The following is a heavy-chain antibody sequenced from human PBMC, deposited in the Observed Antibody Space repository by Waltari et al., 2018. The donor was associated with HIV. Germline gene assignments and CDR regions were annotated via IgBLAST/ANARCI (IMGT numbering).Heavy chain of an antibody. CDR3: ARPIRGSGVGAFHV. V-gene: IGHV4-59*08. J-gene: IGHJ6*02. Sequence: QVHPQESGPGLVKPSDALSLTCSVAGDSLIPSYWLWVRQSPEKGMEWIGYSFYGGDTNYNPSLKSRATISIDPSASQLSLKINSVTAADSGVYYCARPIRGSGVGAFHVWGQGTTVIVSS. CDR1: GDSLIPSY. D-gene: IGHD1-26*01. CDR2: SFYGGDT.